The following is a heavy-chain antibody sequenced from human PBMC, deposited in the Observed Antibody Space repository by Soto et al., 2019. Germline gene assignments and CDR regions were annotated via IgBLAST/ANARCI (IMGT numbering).Heavy chain of an antibody. CDR1: GGSISSYY. V-gene: IGHV4-4*07. D-gene: IGHD3-9*01. Sequence: SETLSLTCTVSGGSISSYYWSWIRQPAGKGLEWIGRIYTSGSTNYNPSLKSRVTMSVDTSKNQFSLKLSSVTAADTAVYYCARESRVDYDILTGYYRIDPWGQGTLVTVSS. J-gene: IGHJ5*02. CDR2: IYTSGST. CDR3: ARESRVDYDILTGYYRIDP.